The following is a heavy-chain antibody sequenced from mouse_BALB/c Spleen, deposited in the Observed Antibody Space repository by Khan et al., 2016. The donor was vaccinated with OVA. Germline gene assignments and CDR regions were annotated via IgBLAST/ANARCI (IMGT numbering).Heavy chain of an antibody. J-gene: IGHJ3*01. V-gene: IGHV1-80*01. Sequence: QVQLKESGAELVRPGSSVKISCKASDYTFSSSWMNWVKQRPGQGLEWIGQIYPGNDDTNYNGKFKGKATLTADKSSRTAYMQLTSLTSEDSAVYFCARYYGSRFAYWGQGTLVTVS. D-gene: IGHD1-1*01. CDR3: ARYYGSRFAY. CDR2: IYPGNDDT. CDR1: DYTFSSSW.